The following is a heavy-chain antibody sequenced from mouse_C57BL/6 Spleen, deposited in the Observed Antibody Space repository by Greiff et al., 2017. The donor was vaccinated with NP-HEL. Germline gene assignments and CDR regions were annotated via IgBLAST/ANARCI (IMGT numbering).Heavy chain of an antibody. D-gene: IGHD1-1*01. V-gene: IGHV5-17*01. CDR1: GFTFSDYG. Sequence: EVKVVESGGGLVKPGGSLKLSCAASGFTFSDYGMHWVRQAPEKGLEWVAYISSGSSTIYYADTVKGRFTISRDNAKNTLFLQMTSLRSEDTAMYYCARGHYGSSYVYWYFDVWGTGTTVTVSS. CDR2: ISSGSSTI. CDR3: ARGHYGSSYVYWYFDV. J-gene: IGHJ1*03.